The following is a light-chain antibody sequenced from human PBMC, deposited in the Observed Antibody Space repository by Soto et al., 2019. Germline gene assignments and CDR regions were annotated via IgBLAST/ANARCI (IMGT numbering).Light chain of an antibody. CDR2: GAS. V-gene: IGKV3-15*01. J-gene: IGKJ1*01. CDR3: QQYNNLAPWT. CDR1: QSVSSN. Sequence: EIVMTQSPATLSVSPGERATLSCRASQSVSSNLAWYQQKTGQAPRLLIYGASTRATGIPARFIGSGSGTEFTLTISSLQSEDFAFYYFQQYNNLAPWTFGQGTKVEIK.